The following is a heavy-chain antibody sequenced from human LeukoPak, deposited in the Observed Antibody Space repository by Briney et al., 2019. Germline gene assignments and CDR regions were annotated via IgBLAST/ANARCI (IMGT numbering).Heavy chain of an antibody. CDR3: ASIRAARGYYYYYMDV. D-gene: IGHD6-6*01. CDR2: IYTSGST. CDR1: GGSISSYY. Sequence: SETLSLTCTVSGGSISSYYWSWIRQPAGKGLKWIGRIYTSGSTNYNPSLKSRVTMSVDTSKNQFSLKLSSVTAADTAVYYCASIRAARGYYYYYMDVWGKGTTVTVSS. V-gene: IGHV4-4*07. J-gene: IGHJ6*03.